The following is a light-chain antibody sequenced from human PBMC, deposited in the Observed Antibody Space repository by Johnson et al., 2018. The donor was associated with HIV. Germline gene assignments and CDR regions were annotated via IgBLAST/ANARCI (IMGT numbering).Light chain of an antibody. J-gene: IGLJ1*01. Sequence: QSVLTQPPSVSAAPGQKVTISCSGSSSNIGNNYVSWYQQLPGTAPTLLIYDNDKRPSGIPDRFSGSKSGTSATLPITGLQTGDEADYYCGAWDSSLSAYVFGTGTQVTV. CDR1: SSNIGNNY. V-gene: IGLV1-51*01. CDR3: GAWDSSLSAYV. CDR2: DND.